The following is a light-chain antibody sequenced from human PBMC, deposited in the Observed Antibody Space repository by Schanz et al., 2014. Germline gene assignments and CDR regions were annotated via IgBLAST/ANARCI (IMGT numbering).Light chain of an antibody. Sequence: QSVLTQPASVSGSPGQSITISCTGTSSDVGGYNYVSWYQQHPGKAPKLMIYDVSNRPSGVSIRFSGSKSGNTASLTVSGLQAEDEADYYCSSYAGSNQVVFGGGTKVTVL. J-gene: IGLJ2*01. CDR1: SSDVGGYNY. CDR2: DVS. CDR3: SSYAGSNQVV. V-gene: IGLV2-14*01.